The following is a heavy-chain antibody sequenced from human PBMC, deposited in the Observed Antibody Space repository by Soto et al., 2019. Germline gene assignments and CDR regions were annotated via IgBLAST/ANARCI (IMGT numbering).Heavy chain of an antibody. V-gene: IGHV4-39*01. J-gene: IGHJ6*02. CDR2: IYYSGST. CDR3: ARPVYGDYAVGMDV. CDR1: GGSISSSSYY. D-gene: IGHD4-17*01. Sequence: QLQLQESGPGLVKPSETLSLTCTVSGGSISSSSYYWGWIRQPPGKGLEWIGSIYYSGSTYYNPSVKSRATITVDTSKNQFSLKLSSVTAADTAVYYCARPVYGDYAVGMDVWGQGTTVTVSS.